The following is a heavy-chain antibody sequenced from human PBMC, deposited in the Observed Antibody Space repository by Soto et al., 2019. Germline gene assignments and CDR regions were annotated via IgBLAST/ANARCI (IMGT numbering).Heavy chain of an antibody. V-gene: IGHV5-10-1*01. J-gene: IGHJ5*02. CDR2: IDPSDSET. D-gene: IGHD3-10*01. CDR1: GYSFTSYW. CDR3: ARRGTMVRGVDWFGP. Sequence: PVESLNISCKVSGYSFTSYWIIWVLQMPGKGLEWMGRIDPSDSETNYSPSFQGHVTISADKSIRTAYLQWSSLKASDTAMYYCARRGTMVRGVDWFGPWGQGTLVTVSS.